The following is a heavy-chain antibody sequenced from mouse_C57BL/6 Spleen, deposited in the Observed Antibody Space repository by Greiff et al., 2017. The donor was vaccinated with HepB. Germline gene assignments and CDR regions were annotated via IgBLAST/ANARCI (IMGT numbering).Heavy chain of an antibody. CDR3: ARGPITTVANYYAMDY. V-gene: IGHV1-72*01. CDR2: IDPNSGGT. CDR1: GYTFTSYW. J-gene: IGHJ4*01. Sequence: VQLQQPGAELVKPGASVKLSCKASGYTFTSYWMHWVKQRPGRGLDWIGRIDPNSGGTKYNEKFKSKATLTVDKPSSTAYMQLSSLTSEDSAVYYCARGPITTVANYYAMDYWGQGTSVTVSS. D-gene: IGHD1-1*01.